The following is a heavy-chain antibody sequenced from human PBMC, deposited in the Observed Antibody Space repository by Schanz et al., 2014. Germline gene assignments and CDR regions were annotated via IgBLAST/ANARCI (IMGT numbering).Heavy chain of an antibody. CDR3: ARAPPLVRGIAGWFGP. J-gene: IGHJ5*02. Sequence: EVHLVESGGGLVQPGGSLRLSCAASGFNFITFAMSWVRQAPGKGPEWVSAIGGDASRTYYADSVKGRFTISRENSKSPLYLQITSLRAYDTAVYYCARAPPLVRGIAGWFGPWGQGSLVTVSS. V-gene: IGHV3-23*04. CDR2: IGGDASRT. CDR1: GFNFITFA. D-gene: IGHD3-10*01.